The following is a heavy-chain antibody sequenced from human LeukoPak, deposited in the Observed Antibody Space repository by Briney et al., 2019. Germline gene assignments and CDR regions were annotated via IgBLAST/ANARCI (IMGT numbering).Heavy chain of an antibody. CDR2: ISTYNGNT. D-gene: IGHD2-2*01. CDR1: AYTSPNYG. V-gene: IGHV1-18*01. Sequence: ASVKVSCKASAYTSPNYGITWVRQAPGRGLEWMGWISTYNGNTKYAQKFQGRLTMTTDTPTKTVYMELRSLRSNDTAVYYCALPAKGAFFYYYMEVWGKGTTVTVSS. CDR3: ALPAKGAFFYYYMEV. J-gene: IGHJ6*03.